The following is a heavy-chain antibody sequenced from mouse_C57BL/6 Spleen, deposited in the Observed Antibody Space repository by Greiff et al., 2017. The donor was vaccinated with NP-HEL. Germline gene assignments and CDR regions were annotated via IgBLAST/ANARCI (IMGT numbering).Heavy chain of an antibody. D-gene: IGHD5-1-1*01. CDR2: IDPSDSYT. V-gene: IGHV1-69*01. CDR3: ARRHTPYYYAMDY. Sequence: VQLQQPGAELVMPGASVKLSCKASGYTFTSYWMHWVKQRPGQGLEWTGEIDPSDSYTNYNQQFKGKSTLTVDKSSSTAYMQLSSLTSEDSAVYYCARRHTPYYYAMDYWGQGTSVTVSS. CDR1: GYTFTSYW. J-gene: IGHJ4*01.